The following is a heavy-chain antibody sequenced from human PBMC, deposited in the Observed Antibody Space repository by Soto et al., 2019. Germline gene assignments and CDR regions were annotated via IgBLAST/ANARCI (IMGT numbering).Heavy chain of an antibody. D-gene: IGHD1-1*01. V-gene: IGHV5-51*01. Sequence: GESLKISCKGSGYSFANYWIGWVRQMPGKGLEWMGIIYPGDSDTRYSPSFQGQVTISADKSINTAYLQWSSLKASDTAMYYCAIRLLPTNPHCFDPSGQRXLVTVSS. CDR3: AIRLLPTNPHCFDP. J-gene: IGHJ5*02. CDR1: GYSFANYW. CDR2: IYPGDSDT.